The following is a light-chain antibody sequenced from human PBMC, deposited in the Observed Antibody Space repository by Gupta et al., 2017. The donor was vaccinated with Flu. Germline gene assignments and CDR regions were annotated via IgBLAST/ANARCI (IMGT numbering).Light chain of an antibody. CDR3: QQSYSTPYT. CDR2: AAS. V-gene: IGKV1-39*01. CDR1: QSISIY. Sequence: PSSLSASVGDRVAITCRASQSISIYLNWYQQQPGKAPKLLISAASSLESGVPSRFSGSGSGTDFTLTISSLHPEDFATYFCQQSYSTPYTFGQGTKLEIK. J-gene: IGKJ2*01.